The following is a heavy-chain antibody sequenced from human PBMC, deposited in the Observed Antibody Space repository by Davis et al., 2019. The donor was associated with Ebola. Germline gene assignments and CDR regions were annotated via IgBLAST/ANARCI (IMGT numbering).Heavy chain of an antibody. CDR3: ARDGDLNPSNLFYYYYGMDV. CDR1: GYTFTSYA. J-gene: IGHJ6*02. CDR2: INPNSGGT. V-gene: IGHV1-2*02. D-gene: IGHD3-10*01. Sequence: ASVKVSCKASGYTFTSYAMHWVRQAPGQGLEWMGWINPNSGGTNYAQKFQGRVTMTRDTSISTAYMELSRLRSDDTAVYYCARDGDLNPSNLFYYYYGMDVWGQGTTVTVSS.